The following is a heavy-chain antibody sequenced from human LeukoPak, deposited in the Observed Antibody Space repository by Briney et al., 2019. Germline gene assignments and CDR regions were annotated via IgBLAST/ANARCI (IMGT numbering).Heavy chain of an antibody. CDR1: GGSISSYY. Sequence: SETLSLTCTVSGGSISSYYWSWIRQPPGKGLEWIGYVYYSGSTNYNPSLKSRVTISVDTSKNQFSLKLSSVTAADTAVYYCARGGGMGHYCYYMDVWGKGTTVTISS. CDR3: ARGGGMGHYCYYMDV. V-gene: IGHV4-59*01. D-gene: IGHD5-24*01. J-gene: IGHJ6*03. CDR2: VYYSGST.